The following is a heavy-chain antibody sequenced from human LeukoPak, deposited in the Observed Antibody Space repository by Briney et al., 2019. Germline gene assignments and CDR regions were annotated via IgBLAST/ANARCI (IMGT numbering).Heavy chain of an antibody. CDR3: ARNGDCSGGSCYQFDY. Sequence: PSGTLSLTCAVSGGSISSSNWWSWVRQPPGKGLEWIGEIYHSGSTNYNPSLKSRVTISVDKSKNPFSLKLSSVTAADTAVYYCARNGDCSGGSCYQFDYWGQGTLVTVSS. CDR2: IYHSGST. V-gene: IGHV4-4*02. D-gene: IGHD2-15*01. CDR1: GGSISSSNW. J-gene: IGHJ4*02.